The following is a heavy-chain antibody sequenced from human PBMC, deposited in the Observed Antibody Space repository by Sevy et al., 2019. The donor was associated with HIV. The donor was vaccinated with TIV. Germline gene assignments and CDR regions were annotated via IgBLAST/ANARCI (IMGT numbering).Heavy chain of an antibody. V-gene: IGHV4-34*01. CDR3: ARSPPIVVVPGAPSWFDP. CDR2: INNSGST. Sequence: SETLSLTCAVHGGSFSGYYWNWIRQPPGKGLEWIGEINNSGSTNYNPSLKSRVTISVDTSKNQFPLKLSSVTAADTAVYYCARSPPIVVVPGAPSWFDPWGQGTLVTVSS. CDR1: GGSFSGYY. J-gene: IGHJ5*02. D-gene: IGHD2-2*01.